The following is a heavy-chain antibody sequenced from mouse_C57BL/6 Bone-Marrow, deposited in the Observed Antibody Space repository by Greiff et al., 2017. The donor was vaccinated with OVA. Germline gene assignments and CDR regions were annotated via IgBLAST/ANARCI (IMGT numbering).Heavy chain of an antibody. V-gene: IGHV1-64*01. CDR1: GYTFTSYW. CDR3: ASYGSSPYWYFDV. CDR2: IHPNSGST. D-gene: IGHD1-1*01. Sequence: QVQLQQPGAELVKPGASVKLSCKASGYTFTSYWMHWVKQRPGQGLEWIGMIHPNSGSTNYNEKFKSKATLTVDKSSSTAYMQLSSLTSEDSAVYYWASYGSSPYWYFDVWGTGTTVTVSS. J-gene: IGHJ1*03.